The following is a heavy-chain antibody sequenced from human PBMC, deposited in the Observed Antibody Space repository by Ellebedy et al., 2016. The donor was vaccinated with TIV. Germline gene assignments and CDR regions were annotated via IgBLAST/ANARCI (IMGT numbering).Heavy chain of an antibody. V-gene: IGHV3-48*02. D-gene: IGHD2-21*01. CDR2: ISSSGSTI. J-gene: IGHJ4*02. CDR1: GFTFSNYR. CDR3: ARDDPKYLLFDY. Sequence: GGSLRLSXVASGFTFSNYRMNWVRQAPGKGLEWVSFISSSGSTIYYADSVKGRFTISRDNAKDSLYLQMNSLRDEDTAVYYCARDDPKYLLFDYWGQGTLVTVSS.